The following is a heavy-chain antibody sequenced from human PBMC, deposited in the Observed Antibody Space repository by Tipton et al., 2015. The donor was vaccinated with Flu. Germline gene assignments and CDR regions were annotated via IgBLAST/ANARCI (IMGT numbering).Heavy chain of an antibody. CDR1: GFTFDDYA. CDR2: ISGDGGST. J-gene: IGHJ6*02. Sequence: SLRLSCAASGFTFDDYAMHWVRQAPGKGLEWVSLISGDGGSTYYADSVKGRFTISRDNSKNSLYLQMNSLRTEDTALYYCAEDELAAAGFAHLYYYYYSGMDVWGQGTTVTVSS. V-gene: IGHV3-43*02. CDR3: AEDELAAAGFAHLYYYYYSGMDV. D-gene: IGHD6-13*01.